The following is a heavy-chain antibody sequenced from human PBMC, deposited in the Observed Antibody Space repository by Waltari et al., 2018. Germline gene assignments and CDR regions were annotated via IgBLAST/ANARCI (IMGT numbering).Heavy chain of an antibody. CDR2: IIPIFGTA. D-gene: IGHD1-26*01. V-gene: IGHV1-69*08. CDR3: ARGGSSYYYYYGMDV. CDR1: GGTFSSYA. J-gene: IGHJ6*02. Sequence: QVQLVQSGAAVKKPGSSVTVSCKASGGTFSSYAISWVRQAPGQGLEWMGRIIPIFGTANYAQKFQGRVTITADKSTSTAYMELSSLRSEDTAVYYCARGGSSYYYYYGMDVWGQGTTVTVSS.